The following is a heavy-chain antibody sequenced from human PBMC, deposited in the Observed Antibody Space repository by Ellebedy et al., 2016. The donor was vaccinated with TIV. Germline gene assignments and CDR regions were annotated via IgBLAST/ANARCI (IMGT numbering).Heavy chain of an antibody. Sequence: GESLKISCAASGFTFSRHWMHWVRQAPGKGLVWVSRINSDGSSTSYADSVKGRFTISRDNSKNTLYLQMNSLRAEDTAVYYCAGPAAIGTKTFDYWGQGTLVTVSS. CDR1: GFTFSRHW. V-gene: IGHV3-74*01. CDR2: INSDGSST. D-gene: IGHD2-2*01. CDR3: AGPAAIGTKTFDY. J-gene: IGHJ4*02.